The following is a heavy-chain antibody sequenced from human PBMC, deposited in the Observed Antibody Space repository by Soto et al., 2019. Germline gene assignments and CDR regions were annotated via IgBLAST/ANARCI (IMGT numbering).Heavy chain of an antibody. J-gene: IGHJ4*02. Sequence: PGGSLRLSCAASGFTFSSYGMHWVRQAPGKGLEWVAVISYDGSNKYYADSVKGRFTISRDNSKNTLYLQMNSLRAEDTAVYYCAKRRTGIDYWGQGTLVTVSS. CDR1: GFTFSSYG. CDR2: ISYDGSNK. CDR3: AKRRTGIDY. V-gene: IGHV3-30*18.